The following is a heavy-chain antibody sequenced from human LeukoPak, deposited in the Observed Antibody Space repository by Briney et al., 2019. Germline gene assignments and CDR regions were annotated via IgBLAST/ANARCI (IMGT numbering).Heavy chain of an antibody. J-gene: IGHJ4*02. CDR3: ARVAYDCSSTSCPYYFDY. CDR1: GYTFTSYD. V-gene: IGHV1-8*01. Sequence: ASVKVSCKASGYTFTSYDINWVRQAPGQGLEWMGWMNPNSGNTGYAQKFQGRVTMTRNTSISTAYMELSSLRSEDTAVYYSARVAYDCSSTSCPYYFDYWGQGTLVTVSS. D-gene: IGHD2-2*01. CDR2: MNPNSGNT.